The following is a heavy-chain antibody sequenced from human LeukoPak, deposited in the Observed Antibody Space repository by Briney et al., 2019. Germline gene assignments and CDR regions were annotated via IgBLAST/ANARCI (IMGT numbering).Heavy chain of an antibody. Sequence: GGSLRLSCAASGFTFTNAWMTWVRQAPGKGREWVVRLKSKGDGETTDYAARVKGRFSMSRDDSKAKMYLQMYSLEAEDTAVYYCTTVLELTMIRGVIVYWGQGALVTVSS. CDR2: LKSKGDGETT. D-gene: IGHD3-10*01. J-gene: IGHJ4*02. CDR3: TTVLELTMIRGVIVY. V-gene: IGHV3-15*01. CDR1: GFTFTNAW.